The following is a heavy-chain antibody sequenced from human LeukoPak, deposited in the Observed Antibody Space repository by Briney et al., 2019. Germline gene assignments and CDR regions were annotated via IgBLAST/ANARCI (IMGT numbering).Heavy chain of an antibody. CDR1: GYSFTSYW. V-gene: IGHV5-10-1*01. CDR3: ARHKDTAMVSNAFDY. Sequence: GESLRISCKGSGYSFTSYWISWVHQMPGKGLEWMGRTDPSDSYTNYSPSFQGHVTISADKSISTAYLQWSSLKASDTAMYYCARHKDTAMVSNAFDYWGQGTLVTVSS. D-gene: IGHD5-18*01. J-gene: IGHJ4*02. CDR2: TDPSDSYT.